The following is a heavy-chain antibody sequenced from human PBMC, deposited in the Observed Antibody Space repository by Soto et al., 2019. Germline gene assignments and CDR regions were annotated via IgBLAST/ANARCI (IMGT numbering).Heavy chain of an antibody. V-gene: IGHV3-74*01. CDR2: INAGGSIT. CDR1: GFTFSSYW. Sequence: EEQLVESGGGLVQPGGSLRLSCAASGFTFSSYWMHWVRQAPGKGLVWVSRINAGGSITTYADSVKGRFTISRDNAKNTLYLPMNSLRGADTAVYYCARVPTGKYGVWNNGGQGTLVTVSS. CDR3: ARVPTGKYGVWNN. D-gene: IGHD2-8*01. J-gene: IGHJ4*02.